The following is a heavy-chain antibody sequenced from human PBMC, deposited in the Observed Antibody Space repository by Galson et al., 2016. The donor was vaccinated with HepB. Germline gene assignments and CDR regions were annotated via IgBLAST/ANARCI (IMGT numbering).Heavy chain of an antibody. CDR2: ISTRVSGT. J-gene: IGHJ2*01. D-gene: IGHD5-18*01. V-gene: IGHV3-48*03. CDR3: ARGGGYIYAVRNYWYFDL. CDR1: GFTFSSED. Sequence: SLRLSCAASGFTFSSEDMNWVRQAPGKGLEWVSYISTRVSGTYYADSVRGRFTISRDNAKNSLSLQMNSLRAADTAVYYCARGGGYIYAVRNYWYFDLWGRGTLVTVSS.